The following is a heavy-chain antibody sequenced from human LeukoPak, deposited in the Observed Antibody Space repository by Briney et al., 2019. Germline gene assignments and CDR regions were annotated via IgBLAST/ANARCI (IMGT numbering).Heavy chain of an antibody. CDR3: ARVMSPSSRFAAFDI. CDR2: IKQDGSEK. J-gene: IGHJ3*02. D-gene: IGHD6-6*01. Sequence: GGSLRLSCAASGFTFSNAWMSWVRQAPGKGLEWVANIKQDGSEKYYVDSVKGRFTISRDNAKNSLYLQMNSLRAEDTAVYYCARVMSPSSRFAAFDIWGQGTMVTVSS. CDR1: GFTFSNAW. V-gene: IGHV3-7*01.